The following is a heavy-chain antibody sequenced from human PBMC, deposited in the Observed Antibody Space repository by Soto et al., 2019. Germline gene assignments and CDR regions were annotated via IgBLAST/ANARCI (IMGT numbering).Heavy chain of an antibody. CDR3: ARLTKARPGNWFDP. D-gene: IGHD6-6*01. Sequence: PSETLSLTCTVSGGSISSSSYYWGWIRQPPGKGLEWIGSIYYSGSTYYNPSLKSRVTISVDTSKNQFSLKLSSVTAADTAVYYCARLTKARPGNWFDPWGQGTLVTVSS. J-gene: IGHJ5*02. CDR2: IYYSGST. CDR1: GGSISSSSYY. V-gene: IGHV4-39*01.